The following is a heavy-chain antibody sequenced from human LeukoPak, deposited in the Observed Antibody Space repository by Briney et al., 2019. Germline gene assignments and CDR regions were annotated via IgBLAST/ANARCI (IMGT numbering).Heavy chain of an antibody. J-gene: IGHJ4*02. CDR1: GFSFTTYS. CDR2: ITVSRSRR. V-gene: IGHV3-21*05. CDR3: ARADSYRFDY. Sequence: GGSLRLSCAASGFSFTTYSINWVRQAPGKGLEWLSYITVSRSRRYYAYSVKGRFTISIDKPQHSLYLHMQSLRDDDTAVYYCARADSYRFDYWGQGTLVTVSS. D-gene: IGHD2-21*01.